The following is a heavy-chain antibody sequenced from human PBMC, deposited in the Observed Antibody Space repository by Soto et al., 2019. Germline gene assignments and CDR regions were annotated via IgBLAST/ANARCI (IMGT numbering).Heavy chain of an antibody. J-gene: IGHJ4*02. Sequence: ASVKVSCKASGYTFTSYGISWVRQAPGQGLEWMGWISAYNGNTNYAQKLQGRVTMTTDTSTSTAYMELRSLGSDDTAVYYCARDGPYSSGWDYFDYWGQGTLVTVSS. CDR2: ISAYNGNT. CDR3: ARDGPYSSGWDYFDY. V-gene: IGHV1-18*01. CDR1: GYTFTSYG. D-gene: IGHD6-19*01.